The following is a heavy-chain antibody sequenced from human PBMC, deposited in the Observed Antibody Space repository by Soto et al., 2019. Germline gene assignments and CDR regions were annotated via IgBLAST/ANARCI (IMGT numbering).Heavy chain of an antibody. J-gene: IGHJ6*02. Sequence: EVLLVESGGGLVKPGGSLTLSCAASGFIFNTYTINWVRQAPWKGLEWVASISSSSKDKFYADSVKARFSVSRDNAKNSAYLHMSSLGAGDTALYYCARGSWGGDGIDVWGQGTTFTVSS. CDR1: GFIFNTYT. V-gene: IGHV3-21*01. CDR2: ISSSSKDK. D-gene: IGHD3-16*01. CDR3: ARGSWGGDGIDV.